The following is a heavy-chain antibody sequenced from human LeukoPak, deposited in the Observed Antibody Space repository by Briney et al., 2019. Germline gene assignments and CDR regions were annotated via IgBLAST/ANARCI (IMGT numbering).Heavy chain of an antibody. CDR2: IYYSGGT. CDR3: ARYYYGSGKQPY. J-gene: IGHJ4*02. D-gene: IGHD3-10*01. Sequence: SETLSLTCTVSGGSISSSSYFWGWIRQPPGKGPECIGNIYYSGGTSYNPSLKSRVTISVDTSKNQFSVKLSSVTAADTAIYYCARYYYGSGKQPYWGQGTLVTASS. CDR1: GGSISSSSYF. V-gene: IGHV4-39*01.